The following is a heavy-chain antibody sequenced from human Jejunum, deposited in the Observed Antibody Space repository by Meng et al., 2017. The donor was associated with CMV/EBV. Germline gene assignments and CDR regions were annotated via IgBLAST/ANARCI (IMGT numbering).Heavy chain of an antibody. CDR1: GFTFSIYE. D-gene: IGHD6-19*01. CDR3: AREDSSGWVFDY. J-gene: IGHJ4*02. CDR2: ISSSGSSI. Sequence: SGFTFSIYEMNWVRQAPGKGLEWVSYISSSGSSIYYADSVKGRFTISRDNAKNSLYLQMNSLRAEDTAVYYCAREDSSGWVFDYRGQGTLVTVSS. V-gene: IGHV3-48*03.